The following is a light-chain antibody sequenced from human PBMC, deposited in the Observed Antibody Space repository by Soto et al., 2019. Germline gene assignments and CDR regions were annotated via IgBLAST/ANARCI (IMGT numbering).Light chain of an antibody. V-gene: IGLV2-11*01. CDR2: DVT. J-gene: IGLJ2*01. CDR3: CSYAGNYIIL. Sequence: QSALTQPRSVSGSPGQSVTISCTGTNRDVGNYIYVSWYQQHPGKAPKLIIYDVTKRPSGVPDRFSASKSANTASLTISGLQAEDEADYYCCSYAGNYIILFGGGTQLTVL. CDR1: NRDVGNYIY.